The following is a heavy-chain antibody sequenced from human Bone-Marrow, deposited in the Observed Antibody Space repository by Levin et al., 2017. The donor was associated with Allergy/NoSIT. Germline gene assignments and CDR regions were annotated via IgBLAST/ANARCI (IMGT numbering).Heavy chain of an antibody. V-gene: IGHV3-30*03. CDR2: ISYDGSDK. J-gene: IGHJ4*02. CDR3: ARERGGWLRSHFAY. CDR1: GFTFSNYN. D-gene: IGHD5-12*01. Sequence: LSLTCAASGFTFSNYNMHWVRQVPGKGLEWVTVISYDGSDKYYEDSVKGRFTISRDNSKNMLYLEMNSLRPEDTAVYYCARERGGWLRSHFAYWGQGTLVTVSS.